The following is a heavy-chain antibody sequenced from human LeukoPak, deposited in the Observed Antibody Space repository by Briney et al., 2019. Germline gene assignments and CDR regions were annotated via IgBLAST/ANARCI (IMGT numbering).Heavy chain of an antibody. CDR3: AKGSGGSGSFYRHLMDV. J-gene: IGHJ6*02. V-gene: IGHV3-43*02. Sequence: GGSLRLSCAASGFTFDVYAMHWVRQAPGKGLEWVSLISGVDGSTYYADSVKGRFTISRDNSKNFLYLQMNSLTTEDTAFYYCAKGSGGSGSFYRHLMDVWGQGTTVTVSS. CDR2: ISGVDGST. D-gene: IGHD3-10*01. CDR1: GFTFDVYA.